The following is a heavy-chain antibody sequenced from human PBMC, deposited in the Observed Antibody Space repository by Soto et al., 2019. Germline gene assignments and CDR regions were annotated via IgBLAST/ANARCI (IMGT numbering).Heavy chain of an antibody. CDR3: AGSHPQWLVFRGHDAFDI. D-gene: IGHD6-19*01. Sequence: SETLSLTCAVYGGSFSGYYWSWIRQPPGKGLEWIGEINHSGSTNYNPSLKSRVTISVDTSKNQFSLKLSSVTAADTAVYYCAGSHPQWLVFRGHDAFDIWGQGTMVTVSS. V-gene: IGHV4-34*01. J-gene: IGHJ3*02. CDR1: GGSFSGYY. CDR2: INHSGST.